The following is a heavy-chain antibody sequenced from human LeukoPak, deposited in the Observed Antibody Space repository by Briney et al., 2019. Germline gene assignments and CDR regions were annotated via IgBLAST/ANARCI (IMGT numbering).Heavy chain of an antibody. CDR2: IYHSGST. Sequence: SETLSLTCAVSGYSISSGYYWGWIRQPPGKGLEWIGSIYHSGSTYYNPSLKSRVTISVDTSKNQFSLKLSSVTAADTAVYYCARVGYSSSSVAEYFQHWGQGTLVTVSS. CDR1: GYSISSGYY. V-gene: IGHV4-38-2*01. CDR3: ARVGYSSSSVAEYFQH. D-gene: IGHD6-13*01. J-gene: IGHJ1*01.